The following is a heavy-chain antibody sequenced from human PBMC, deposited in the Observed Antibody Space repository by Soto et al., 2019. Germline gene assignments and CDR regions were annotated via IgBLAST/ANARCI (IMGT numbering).Heavy chain of an antibody. D-gene: IGHD6-13*01. CDR1: GYDFTNFA. J-gene: IGHJ5*02. V-gene: IGHV1-3*04. Sequence: EASVKVSCKASGYDFTNFAIHWVRQAPGQGLEWVGWINIANGYTRYSQKFQGRVTITRDTSASTAYMELSSLRSEDTAVYYCARVNIGYSSSLNWFDPWGQGTLVTVSS. CDR3: ARVNIGYSSSLNWFDP. CDR2: INIANGYT.